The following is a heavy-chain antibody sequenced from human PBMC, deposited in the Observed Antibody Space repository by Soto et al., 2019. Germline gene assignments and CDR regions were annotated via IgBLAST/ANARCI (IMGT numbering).Heavy chain of an antibody. CDR1: GFTFSRFS. D-gene: IGHD6-13*01. J-gene: IGHJ1*01. CDR2: ISSSSSTI. V-gene: IGHV3-48*02. CDR3: ARGGSSSWYGSAEYFHH. Sequence: EVQLVESGGGLVQPGGSLRLSCAASGFTFSRFSMNWVRQAPWKGLEWVSYISSSSSTIYYADAVKGRFTISRDNAKKSRHLQMNSLRDEDTAVYYCARGGSSSWYGSAEYFHHWGQGTLVTVSS.